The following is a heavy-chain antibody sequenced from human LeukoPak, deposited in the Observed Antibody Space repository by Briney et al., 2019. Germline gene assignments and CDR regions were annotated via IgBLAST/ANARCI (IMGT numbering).Heavy chain of an antibody. Sequence: GGSLRLSCAASGFTFSSYWMSWVRQAPGKGLEWVGRIKSKTDGGTTDYAAPVKGRFTISRDDSKNTLYLQMNSLKTEDTAVYYCTTDIVVVPAAIDSDDYWGQGTLVTVSS. J-gene: IGHJ4*02. CDR2: IKSKTDGGTT. V-gene: IGHV3-15*01. CDR1: GFTFSSYW. CDR3: TTDIVVVPAAIDSDDY. D-gene: IGHD2-2*02.